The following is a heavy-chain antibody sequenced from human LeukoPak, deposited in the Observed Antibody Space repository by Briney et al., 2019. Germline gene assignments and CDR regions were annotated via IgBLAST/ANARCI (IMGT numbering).Heavy chain of an antibody. V-gene: IGHV3-33*01. D-gene: IGHD4-17*01. J-gene: IGHJ4*02. CDR3: ARDGPAGDHGVTTYYFDY. CDR1: GFSFRNYG. CDR2: IWYDGSNK. Sequence: GSLRLSCEVSGFSFRNYGMHWVRQAPGKGLKWVAVIWYDGSNKYYADSVKGRFTISRDNSKNTLYLQMNSLRVEDTAVYYCARDGPAGDHGVTTYYFDYWGQGTLVTVSS.